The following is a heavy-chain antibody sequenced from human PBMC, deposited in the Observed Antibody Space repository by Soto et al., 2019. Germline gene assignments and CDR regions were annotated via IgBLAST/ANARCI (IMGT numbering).Heavy chain of an antibody. CDR2: INANSGGS. CDR1: RYTFTDYY. D-gene: IGHD2-21*02. CDR3: ARPAYCGGDCYYYLDN. V-gene: IGHV1-2*02. J-gene: IGHJ4*02. Sequence: QVQLVQSGAEVRNPGASVKVSCKTSRYTFTDYYMHWLRQAPGQGLEWLGWINANSGGSVYAQQFQGRVTMTRDTSISTAYMELSGLTSDDTAVYYCARPAYCGGDCYYYLDNWGQGTLVTVSS.